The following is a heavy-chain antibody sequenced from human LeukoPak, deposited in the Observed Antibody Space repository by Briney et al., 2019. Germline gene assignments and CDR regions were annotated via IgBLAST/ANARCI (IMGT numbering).Heavy chain of an antibody. CDR3: ARWTTTYLDY. V-gene: IGHV1-46*01. CDR2: INPSGGST. J-gene: IGHJ4*02. CDR1: GYTFTSYA. Sequence: ASVKVSCKASGYTFTSYAMNWVRQAPGQGLEWMGIINPSGGSTNFAQKFQGRVTMTTDTSTITVYMELSSLRSEDTAVYYCARWTTTYLDYWGQGTLVTVSS. D-gene: IGHD4-11*01.